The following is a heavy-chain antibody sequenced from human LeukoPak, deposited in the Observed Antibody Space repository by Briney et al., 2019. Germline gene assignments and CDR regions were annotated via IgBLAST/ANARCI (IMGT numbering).Heavy chain of an antibody. CDR1: GFTFSSYG. CDR2: ISYDGSNK. J-gene: IGHJ3*02. Sequence: GGSLRLSCAASGFTFSSYGMHWVRQAPGKGLEWVAVISYDGSNKYYADSVKGRFTISRDNSKNTLYLQMNSLSAEDTAVYYCAGEFYYDGRGYTPQNAFDTWGQGTMVTVSS. CDR3: AGEFYYDGRGYTPQNAFDT. D-gene: IGHD3-22*01. V-gene: IGHV3-30*03.